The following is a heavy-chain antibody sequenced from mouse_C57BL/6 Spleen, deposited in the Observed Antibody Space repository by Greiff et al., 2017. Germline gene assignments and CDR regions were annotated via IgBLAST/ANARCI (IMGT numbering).Heavy chain of an antibody. V-gene: IGHV5-17*01. J-gene: IGHJ2*01. Sequence: DVKLVESGGGLVKPGGSLKLSCAASGFTFSDYGMHWVRQAPEKGLEWVAYISSGSSTIYYADTVKGRFTISRDNAKNTLFLQMTSLRSEDTAMYYCARGGLYYDYDGGVDYWGQGTTLTVSS. CDR2: ISSGSSTI. D-gene: IGHD2-4*01. CDR3: ARGGLYYDYDGGVDY. CDR1: GFTFSDYG.